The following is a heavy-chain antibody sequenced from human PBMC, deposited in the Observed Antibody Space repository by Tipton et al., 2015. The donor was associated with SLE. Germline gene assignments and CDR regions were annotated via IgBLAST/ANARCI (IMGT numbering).Heavy chain of an antibody. V-gene: IGHV4-59*11. D-gene: IGHD3/OR15-3a*01. Sequence: TLSLTCTVSGGSISSHFWSWFRQPPGKGLEWIGYIYYSGRTKYNPSLKSRVTISVDTSKNQFSLRLSSVTAADTAVYYCARDMRDVWTGYHYFDYWGQGTLVTVSS. CDR1: GGSISSHF. CDR2: IYYSGRT. CDR3: ARDMRDVWTGYHYFDY. J-gene: IGHJ4*02.